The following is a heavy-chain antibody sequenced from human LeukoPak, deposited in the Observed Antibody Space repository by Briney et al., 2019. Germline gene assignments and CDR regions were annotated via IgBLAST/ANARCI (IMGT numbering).Heavy chain of an antibody. Sequence: GESLKISCKGSGYSFTSYWIGWVRQMLGKGLEWMGIIYPGDSDTRYSPSFQGQVTISADKSISTAYLQWSSLKASDTAMYYCARHAGGTRRRQWLWYFDYWGQGTLVTVSS. D-gene: IGHD6-19*01. CDR3: ARHAGGTRRRQWLWYFDY. CDR2: IYPGDSDT. J-gene: IGHJ4*02. V-gene: IGHV5-51*01. CDR1: GYSFTSYW.